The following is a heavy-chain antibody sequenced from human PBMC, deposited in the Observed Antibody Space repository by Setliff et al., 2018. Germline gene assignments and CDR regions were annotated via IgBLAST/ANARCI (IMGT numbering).Heavy chain of an antibody. D-gene: IGHD1-26*01. J-gene: IGHJ3*02. V-gene: IGHV4-59*01. Sequence: SETLSLTCTVSGGSISVYYWTWFRQPPGKGLEWIGYISSGSTNYNPSLKSRVTISVDPSKNQFSLRVTSVTAADTAVYYCARDRRIVGARHAFDIWGQGTMVTVSS. CDR2: ISSGST. CDR1: GGSISVYY. CDR3: ARDRRIVGARHAFDI.